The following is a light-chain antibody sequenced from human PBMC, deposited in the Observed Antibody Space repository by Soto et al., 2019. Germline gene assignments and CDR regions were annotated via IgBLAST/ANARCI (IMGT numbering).Light chain of an antibody. CDR1: QSVLYSSSKKNY. Sequence: DIVMTQSPDSLAVSLGERATINCKSSQSVLYSSSKKNYLAWYQQKPGQPPKLLIYWASTRESGVPDRFSASGSATDFTLTISSLQAEDAAVYFCQQCLLTPYTFGQGTKLEIK. V-gene: IGKV4-1*01. J-gene: IGKJ2*01. CDR2: WAS. CDR3: QQCLLTPYT.